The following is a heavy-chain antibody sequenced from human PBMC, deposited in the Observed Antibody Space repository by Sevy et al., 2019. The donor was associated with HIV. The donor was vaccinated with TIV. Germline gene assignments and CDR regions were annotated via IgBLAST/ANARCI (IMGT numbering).Heavy chain of an antibody. Sequence: ASVKVSCKASGYTFTDYYLHWVRQAPGQGLEWMGWINPNSGGTNYAQKFQGRVTMARDTSIGTAYMGLSRLGSDDTAVYYCARSRLAVSGPFDYWGQGTLVTVSS. J-gene: IGHJ4*02. V-gene: IGHV1-2*02. CDR2: INPNSGGT. CDR3: ARSRLAVSGPFDY. D-gene: IGHD6-19*01. CDR1: GYTFTDYY.